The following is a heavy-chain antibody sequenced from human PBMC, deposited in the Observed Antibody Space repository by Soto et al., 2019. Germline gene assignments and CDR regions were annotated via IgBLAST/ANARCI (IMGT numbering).Heavy chain of an antibody. V-gene: IGHV3-23*01. CDR2: ISGSGGST. CDR1: GFTFCSYA. J-gene: IGHJ4*02. D-gene: IGHD6-13*01. CDR3: AKAFGSSSFLQPKKYYFDY. Sequence: SGGSLRLSCAASGFTFCSYAMSWGRQAPGEGLEWFSAISGSGGSTYYADSVKGRFTISRDNSKNTLYLQMNSLRAEDTAVYYCAKAFGSSSFLQPKKYYFDYWGLGTPVTVSS.